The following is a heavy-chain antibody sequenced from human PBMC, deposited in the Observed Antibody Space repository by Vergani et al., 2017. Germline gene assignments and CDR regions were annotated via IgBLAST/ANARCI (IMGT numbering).Heavy chain of an antibody. Sequence: QVQLQESGPGLVKPSGTLSLTCAVSGGSISSSNWWSWVRQPPGKGLEWIGEIYHSGSTNYNPSLKSRVTISVDKSKNQFSLKLSPVTAADTAVYYCARELRYCSGGSCYSRFDPWGQGTLVTVSS. J-gene: IGHJ5*02. D-gene: IGHD2-15*01. V-gene: IGHV4-4*02. CDR3: ARELRYCSGGSCYSRFDP. CDR2: IYHSGST. CDR1: GGSISSSNW.